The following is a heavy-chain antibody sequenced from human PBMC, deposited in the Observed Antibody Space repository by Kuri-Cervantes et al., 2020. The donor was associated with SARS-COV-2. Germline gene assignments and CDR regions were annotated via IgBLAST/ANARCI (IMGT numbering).Heavy chain of an antibody. CDR1: GFTFSGYG. Sequence: GESLKISCAASGFTFSGYGMHWVRQAPGKGLEWVAVISYDGSNKYYADSVKGRFTISRDNSRNTLYLQMNSLRAEDTAVYYCARLGVAAAGSYYYYGMDVWGQGTTVTVSS. CDR3: ARLGVAAAGSYYYYGMDV. D-gene: IGHD6-13*01. CDR2: ISYDGSNK. V-gene: IGHV3-30*03. J-gene: IGHJ6*02.